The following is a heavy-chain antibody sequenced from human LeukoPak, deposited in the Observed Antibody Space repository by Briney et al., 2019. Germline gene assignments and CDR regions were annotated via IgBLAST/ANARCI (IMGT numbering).Heavy chain of an antibody. CDR1: GFTFSSYG. V-gene: IGHV3-30*18. Sequence: GGSLRLSCAASGFTFSSYGMHWVRQAPGRGLEWVAIISYDGSNKYYGDSVKGRFTISRDNSKNTLYLQMNSLRAEDTAVYYCAKDLLSYPGAFDYWGQGTLVTVSS. D-gene: IGHD3-10*01. CDR2: ISYDGSNK. J-gene: IGHJ4*02. CDR3: AKDLLSYPGAFDY.